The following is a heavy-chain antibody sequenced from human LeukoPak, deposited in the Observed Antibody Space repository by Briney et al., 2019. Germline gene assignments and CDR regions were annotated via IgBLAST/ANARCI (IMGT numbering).Heavy chain of an antibody. CDR2: IYYSGST. CDR3: ARLYYYVNWFDP. Sequence: SETLSLTCTVSGGSISSSSYYWGWIRQPPGKGLEWIGSIYYSGSTYYNPSLKIRVTISVDTSKNQFSLKLSSLTAADTAVYYCARLYYYVNWFDPWGQGTLVTVSS. J-gene: IGHJ5*02. CDR1: GGSISSSSYY. V-gene: IGHV4-39*01. D-gene: IGHD3-10*02.